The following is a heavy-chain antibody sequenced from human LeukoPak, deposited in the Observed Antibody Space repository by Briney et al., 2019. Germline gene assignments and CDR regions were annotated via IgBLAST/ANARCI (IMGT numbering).Heavy chain of an antibody. CDR1: GDSVSSNSAA. CDR3: ARDNAIEMATPLGPYYYGMDV. D-gene: IGHD5-24*01. J-gene: IGHJ6*02. V-gene: IGHV6-1*01. Sequence: SQTLSLTCAISGDSVSSNSAAWNWIRQSPSRGLEWLGRTYYRSKWYNDYAVSVKSRITINPDTSKNQFSLELNSVTPEDTAVYYCARDNAIEMATPLGPYYYGMDVWGQGTTVTVSS. CDR2: TYYRSKWYN.